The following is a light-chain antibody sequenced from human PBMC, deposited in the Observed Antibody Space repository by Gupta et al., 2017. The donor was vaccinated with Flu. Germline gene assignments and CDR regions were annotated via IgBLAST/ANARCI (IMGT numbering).Light chain of an antibody. J-gene: IGKJ4*01. Sequence: ETVLTQSPATLSLSPGERATLSCRASQSVGFYLAWYQQKPGQAPRLLIFDASNRATGIPARFSGSGSGTDFTLTISSLEPEDFAVYYCQQRTTWPPSLTFGGGTKLEIK. CDR3: QQRTTWPPSLT. CDR2: DAS. CDR1: QSVGFY. V-gene: IGKV3-11*01.